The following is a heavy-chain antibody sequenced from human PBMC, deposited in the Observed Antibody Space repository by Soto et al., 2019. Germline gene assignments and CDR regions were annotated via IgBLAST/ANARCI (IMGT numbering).Heavy chain of an antibody. CDR1: SGSISSSNW. Sequence: QVQLQESGPGLVQPSGTLSLTCAVSSGSISSSNWWRWVRQPPGKGLEWIGEIYHSGSTNYKPSLKRRVTISVDKSKNQFSLKLSSVTAADTAVYYCASRNRVPAAMSAVDIWGQGTMVTVSS. D-gene: IGHD2-2*01. CDR3: ASRNRVPAAMSAVDI. J-gene: IGHJ3*02. CDR2: IYHSGST. V-gene: IGHV4-4*02.